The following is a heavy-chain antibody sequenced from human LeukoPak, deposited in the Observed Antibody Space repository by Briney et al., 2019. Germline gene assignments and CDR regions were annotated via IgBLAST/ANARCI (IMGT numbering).Heavy chain of an antibody. V-gene: IGHV4-39*01. CDR1: GASISGSGYY. CDR3: AKSGGYGLIDY. CDR2: IYSSGST. J-gene: IGHJ4*02. Sequence: PSETLSLTCAVSGASISGSGYYWGWIRQPPGKGLEWIGNIYSSGSTYYNASLQSRVTISIDTSKNHFSLRLNSVTAADTAMYYCAKSGGYGLIDYWGQGTRVTVSS. D-gene: IGHD1-26*01.